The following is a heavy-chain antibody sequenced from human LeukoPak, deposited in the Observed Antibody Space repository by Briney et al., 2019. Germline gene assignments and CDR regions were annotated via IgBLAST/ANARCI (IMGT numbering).Heavy chain of an antibody. J-gene: IGHJ4*02. CDR2: ISSSGSTI. CDR3: ARTSSGGSCYLDY. V-gene: IGHV3-48*03. CDR1: GFTFSSYE. Sequence: QPGGSLRLSCAASGFTFSSYEMNWVRQAPGKGLEWVSYISSSGSTIYYADSVKGRFTISRDNAENSLYLQMNSLRAEDTAVYYCARTSSGGSCYLDYWGQGTLVTVSS. D-gene: IGHD2-15*01.